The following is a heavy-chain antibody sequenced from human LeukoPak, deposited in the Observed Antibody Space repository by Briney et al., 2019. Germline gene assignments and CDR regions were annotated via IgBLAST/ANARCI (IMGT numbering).Heavy chain of an antibody. CDR3: ARGKGSSWVSYYYYMDV. D-gene: IGHD6-13*01. J-gene: IGHJ6*03. Sequence: PSQTLSLTCTVSGGSISSGSYYWSWIRQPAGKGLEWIGRIYTSGSTNYNPSLKSRVTISVDTSKNQFSLKLSSVTAADTAVYYCARGKGSSWVSYYYYMDVWGKGTTVTISS. V-gene: IGHV4-61*02. CDR2: IYTSGST. CDR1: GGSISSGSYY.